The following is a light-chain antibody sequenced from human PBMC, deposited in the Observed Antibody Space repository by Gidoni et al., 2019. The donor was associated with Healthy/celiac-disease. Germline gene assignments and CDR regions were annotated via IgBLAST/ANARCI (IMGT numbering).Light chain of an antibody. V-gene: IGLV1-40*01. CDR3: QSYDSSLSAWV. CDR1: SSNIGAGYV. CDR2: GNS. Sequence: QSVLTQPPSVSGAPGQRVTISCTGSSSNIGAGYVVFWYQQLPGTAPKLLIYGNSNRPSGVPDRFSGSKSGTSASLAITGLQAEDEADYYCQSYDSSLSAWVFGGGTKLTVL. J-gene: IGLJ3*02.